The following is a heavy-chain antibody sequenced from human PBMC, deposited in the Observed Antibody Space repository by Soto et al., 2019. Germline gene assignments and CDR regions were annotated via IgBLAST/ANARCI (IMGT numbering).Heavy chain of an antibody. Sequence: GGSLRLSCAASGFTVSSNYMSWVRQAPGKGLEWVSVIYSGGSTYYADSVKGRFTISRDNSKNTLYLQMNSLRAEDTAVYYCAREASRGFFAMFAFDIWGQGTMVTVPS. V-gene: IGHV3-66*01. CDR1: GFTVSSNY. J-gene: IGHJ3*02. CDR2: IYSGGST. CDR3: AREASRGFFAMFAFDI. D-gene: IGHD3-10*02.